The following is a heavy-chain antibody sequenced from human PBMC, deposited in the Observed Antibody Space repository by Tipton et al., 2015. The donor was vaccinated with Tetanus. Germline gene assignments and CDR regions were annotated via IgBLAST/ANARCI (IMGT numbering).Heavy chain of an antibody. Sequence: SLRLSCAGSGFSFRDFGMNWVRQAPGKGLEWISYISYSSTSIYYADSVKGRFAVSRDNAKNSLYLQMNTLRDDDTAVYCCARRGEARANWFDSWGQGTLVTVSS. J-gene: IGHJ5*01. V-gene: IGHV3-48*02. CDR3: ARRGEARANWFDS. CDR2: ISYSSTSI. CDR1: GFSFRDFG.